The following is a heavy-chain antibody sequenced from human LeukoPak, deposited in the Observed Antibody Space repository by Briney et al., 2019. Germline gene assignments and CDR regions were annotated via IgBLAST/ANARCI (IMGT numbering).Heavy chain of an antibody. J-gene: IGHJ4*02. Sequence: GGSLRLSCAASGFTFSSYWMSWVRQAPGKGLEWVSTISSTGGNTYYADSVKGLFTISRDNSKNTLYLQMNNLRAEDTAVYYCAKDGLYSSAERYFDYWGQGSLVTVSS. CDR3: AKDGLYSSAERYFDY. V-gene: IGHV3-23*01. CDR1: GFTFSSYW. D-gene: IGHD6-19*01. CDR2: ISSTGGNT.